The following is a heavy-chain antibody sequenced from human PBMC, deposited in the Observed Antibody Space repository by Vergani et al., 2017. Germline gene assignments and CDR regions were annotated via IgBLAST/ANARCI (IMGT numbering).Heavy chain of an antibody. J-gene: IGHJ6*02. CDR2: ISWNSGST. CDR1: GFTFDDYA. V-gene: IGHV3-9*01. Sequence: EVQLVESGGGLVQPGRSLRLSCAASGFTFDDYAMHWVRQAPGKGLEWVSGISWNSGSTGYADSVKGRFTISRDNAKNSLYLQMNSLRAEDTALYYCAKDIYDMLTSYGMDVWGQGTTVTVSS. CDR3: AKDIYDMLTSYGMDV. D-gene: IGHD3-9*01.